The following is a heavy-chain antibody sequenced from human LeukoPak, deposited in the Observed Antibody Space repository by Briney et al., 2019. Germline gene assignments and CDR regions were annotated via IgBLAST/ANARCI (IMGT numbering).Heavy chain of an antibody. CDR2: IKNKDEGEKT. J-gene: IGHJ4*02. D-gene: IGHD3-16*01. Sequence: GGSLRLSCAASGFTFSSYSMNWVRQAPGKGLEWVGRIKNKDEGEKTDYAAPVKGRFTISRDDSKATLFLQMNSLKMEDTAIYYCTTGIDYGGGYWGQGTLVGVSS. CDR3: TTGIDYGGGY. CDR1: GFTFSSYS. V-gene: IGHV3-15*05.